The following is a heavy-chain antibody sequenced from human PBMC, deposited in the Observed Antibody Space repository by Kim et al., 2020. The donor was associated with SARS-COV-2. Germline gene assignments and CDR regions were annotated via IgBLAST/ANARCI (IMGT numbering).Heavy chain of an antibody. CDR1: GFTFSNYW. J-gene: IGHJ5*02. V-gene: IGHV3-74*01. CDR2: INSDGSST. CDR3: ARDGAIVVVPADSVWFDP. Sequence: GGSLRLSCAASGFTFSNYWMHWVRQAPGKGLVWVSRINSDGSSTSYADSVKGRFTISRDNAKNTLYLQMNSLRAEDTAVYYCARDGAIVVVPADSVWFDPWGQGTLVTVSS. D-gene: IGHD2-2*01.